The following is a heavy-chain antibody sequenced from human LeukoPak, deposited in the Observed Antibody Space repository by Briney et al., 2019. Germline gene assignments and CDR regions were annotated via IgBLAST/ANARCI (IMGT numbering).Heavy chain of an antibody. V-gene: IGHV3-74*01. Sequence: PGGSLRLSCVASGFTLSSYYMHWVRQVPGKGLVWVSCINGDGSSTKYADSVKGRFTISRDKAKNTLYLQVNSLRAEDTAVYYLAQGGRPGAFDYWGRGTLLSVPS. CDR1: GFTLSSYY. J-gene: IGHJ4*02. D-gene: IGHD1-1*01. CDR2: INGDGSST. CDR3: AQGGRPGAFDY.